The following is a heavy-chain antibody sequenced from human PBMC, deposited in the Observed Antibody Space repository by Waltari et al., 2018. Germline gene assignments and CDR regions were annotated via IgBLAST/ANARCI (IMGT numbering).Heavy chain of an antibody. CDR3: ARDGGGGSFQL. V-gene: IGHV3-7*01. CDR2: KKQEGSDK. J-gene: IGHJ1*01. Sequence: EVQLVESGGGLVQPGGSLRLSCAASGFTFSMYWMTWVRQAPGKGLGTVANKKQEGSDKYYVASVKGRFTVSKDNAKNSLYLQMHSLRAEDTGVYYCARDGGGGSFQLWGQGTLVTVSS. CDR1: GFTFSMYW. D-gene: IGHD3-16*01.